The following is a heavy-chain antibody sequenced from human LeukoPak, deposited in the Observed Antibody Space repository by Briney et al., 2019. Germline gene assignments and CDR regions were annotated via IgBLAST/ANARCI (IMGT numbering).Heavy chain of an antibody. J-gene: IGHJ2*01. CDR1: GFTFSSYE. CDR2: ISSSGSTI. D-gene: IGHD4-17*01. Sequence: PGGSLRLSCAASGFTFSSYEMNWVRQAPGKGLEWVSYISSSGSTIYYADSVKGRFTISRDNAKNSLYLQMNSLRAEDTAVYYCARLLVEIDYGDYGWYFDLWGRGTLITVSS. CDR3: ARLLVEIDYGDYGWYFDL. V-gene: IGHV3-48*03.